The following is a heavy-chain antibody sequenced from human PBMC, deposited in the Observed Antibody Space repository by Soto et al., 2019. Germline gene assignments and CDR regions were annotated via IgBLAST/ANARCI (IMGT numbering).Heavy chain of an antibody. Sequence: LSLTCTVSGGSISSYHFSWIRHSAGKGLEWIGRIYTSGNTHYNPSLKSRVTVSIDTSKNQFFLTVNSVTAADSAVYYCARESGDNWDYEAYWGQGTPVTVSS. CDR2: IYTSGNT. CDR3: ARESGDNWDYEAY. D-gene: IGHD1-7*01. V-gene: IGHV4-4*07. CDR1: GGSISSYH. J-gene: IGHJ4*02.